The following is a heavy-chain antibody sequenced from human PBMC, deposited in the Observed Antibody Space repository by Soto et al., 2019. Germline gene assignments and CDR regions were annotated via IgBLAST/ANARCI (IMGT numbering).Heavy chain of an antibody. CDR1: GGSVSSGSYY. CDR3: ARGIWNYVFGVDL. V-gene: IGHV4-61*01. J-gene: IGHJ5*02. Sequence: SETLSLTCTVSGGSVSSGSYYWSWIRQPPGKGLEWIGYIYYSGSTNYNPSLKSRVTISVDTSKNQFSLKLSSVTAADTAVYYFARGIWNYVFGVDLWGQGTLVTLFS. CDR2: IYYSGST. D-gene: IGHD1-7*01.